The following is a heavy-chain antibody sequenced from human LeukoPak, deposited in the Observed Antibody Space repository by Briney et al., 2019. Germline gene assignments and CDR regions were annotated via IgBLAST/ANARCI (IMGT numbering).Heavy chain of an antibody. CDR2: INPNSGGT. D-gene: IGHD1-26*01. Sequence: GGSLRLSCAASGYTFTGYYMHWVRQAPGQGLEWMGWINPNSGGTNYAQKFQGRVTMTRDTSISTDYMELTSLTSDDTAVYYCARDNSVGETAWWFDPWGQGTLVTVSS. V-gene: IGHV1-2*02. CDR3: ARDNSVGETAWWFDP. CDR1: GYTFTGYY. J-gene: IGHJ5*02.